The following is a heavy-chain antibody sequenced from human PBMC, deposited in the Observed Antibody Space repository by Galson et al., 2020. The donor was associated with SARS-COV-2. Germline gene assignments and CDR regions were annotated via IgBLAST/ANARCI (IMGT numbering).Heavy chain of an antibody. V-gene: IGHV4-59*01. Sequence: SETLSLTCTVSGGSISSYYWSWIRQPPGKGLEWIGYIYYSGSTNYNPSLKSRVTISVDTSKNQFSLKLSSVTAADTAVYYCARWSPSMVRGVRYSMDVWGQGTTVTVSS. D-gene: IGHD3-10*01. CDR3: ARWSPSMVRGVRYSMDV. J-gene: IGHJ6*02. CDR1: GGSISSYY. CDR2: IYYSGST.